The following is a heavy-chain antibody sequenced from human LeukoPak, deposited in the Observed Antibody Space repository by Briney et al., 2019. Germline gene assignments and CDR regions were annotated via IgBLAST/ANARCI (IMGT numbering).Heavy chain of an antibody. D-gene: IGHD3-10*01. V-gene: IGHV3-66*01. Sequence: GGSLRLSCAASGFTVSSNYMSWVRQAPGKGLEWVSVIYSGGSTYYADSVKGRFTISRDNSKNTLYLQMNSLRAEDTAVYYCAREKSPDIMARGVIINYGMDVWGQGTTVTVSS. CDR1: GFTVSSNY. CDR3: AREKSPDIMARGVIINYGMDV. J-gene: IGHJ6*02. CDR2: IYSGGST.